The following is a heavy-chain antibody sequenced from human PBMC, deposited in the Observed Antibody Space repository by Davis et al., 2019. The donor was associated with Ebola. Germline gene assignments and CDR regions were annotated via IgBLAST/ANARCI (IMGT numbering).Heavy chain of an antibody. CDR1: GGSFSGYY. J-gene: IGHJ4*02. CDR2: IKSKTDGGTT. V-gene: IGHV3-15*01. D-gene: IGHD2-15*01. Sequence: PSETLSLTCAVYGGSFSGYYWSWVRQAPGKGLEWVGRIKSKTDGGTTDYAAPVKGRFTISRDDSKNTLYLQMNSLKTEDTAVYYCSQSVGGGDYWGQGTLVTVSS. CDR3: SQSVGGGDY.